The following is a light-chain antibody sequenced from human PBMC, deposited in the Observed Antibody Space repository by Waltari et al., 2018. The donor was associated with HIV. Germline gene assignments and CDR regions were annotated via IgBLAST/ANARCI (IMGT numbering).Light chain of an antibody. CDR1: QGIPNN. Sequence: DIQLTQSPSFLSASVGTTVTITCRASQGIPNNVAWYQQKPGKAPKSLIYDASTLQSGVPSRFSGSGSGTEFTLTISSLQPEDFATYYCQQVKSYPLTFGQGTRLEIK. CDR2: DAS. CDR3: QQVKSYPLT. J-gene: IGKJ5*01. V-gene: IGKV1-9*01.